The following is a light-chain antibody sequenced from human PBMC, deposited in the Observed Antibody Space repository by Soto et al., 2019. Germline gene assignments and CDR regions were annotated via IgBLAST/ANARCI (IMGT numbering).Light chain of an antibody. V-gene: IGKV3-20*01. CDR2: GAS. J-gene: IGKJ2*01. Sequence: ETGLTQSPGTLSLSPGERATLSCRASQSVSSSYLAWYQQKPGQAPRLLIYGASSRATGIPDKFSGSGSGTDFTLTINRQEPEDFAVYYCQQYGISPPFTFGQGTKLEIK. CDR3: QQYGISPPFT. CDR1: QSVSSSY.